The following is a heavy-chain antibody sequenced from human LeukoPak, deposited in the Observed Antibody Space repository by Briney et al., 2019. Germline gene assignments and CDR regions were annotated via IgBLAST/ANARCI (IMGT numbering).Heavy chain of an antibody. D-gene: IGHD3-10*01. CDR1: GGTFSSYA. J-gene: IGHJ6*03. V-gene: IGHV1-69*06. CDR2: IIPIFGTA. CDR3: ARDGGRFGESYYYMDV. Sequence: GASVKVSCKASGGTFSSYAISWVRQAPGQGLEWMGGIIPIFGTANYAQKFQGRVTITADKSTSTAYMELSSLRSEDTAVYYCARDGGRFGESYYYMDVWGKGTTVTISS.